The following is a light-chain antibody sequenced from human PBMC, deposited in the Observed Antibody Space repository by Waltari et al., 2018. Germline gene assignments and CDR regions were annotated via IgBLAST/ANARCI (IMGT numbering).Light chain of an antibody. CDR1: SSDVGAFNY. J-gene: IGLJ3*02. Sequence: QSALTQHASVSGSPGQSITISCTGTSSDVGAFNYVSCYQQHPGKAPKLIIYDVTNRPSGVSSRFSASKFGNMASLTISGLQADDEADYYCSSYSSSSALRVFGGGTKLTVL. CDR3: SSYSSSSALRV. CDR2: DVT. V-gene: IGLV2-14*03.